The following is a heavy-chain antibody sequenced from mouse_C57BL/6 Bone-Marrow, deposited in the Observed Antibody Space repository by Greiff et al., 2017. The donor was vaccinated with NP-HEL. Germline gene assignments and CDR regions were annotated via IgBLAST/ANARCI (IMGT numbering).Heavy chain of an antibody. CDR1: GFSLTSYG. J-gene: IGHJ3*01. V-gene: IGHV2-6*01. Sequence: VQGVESGPGLVAPSQSLSITCTVSGFSLTSYGVDWVRQSPGKGLEWLGVIWGVGSTNYNSALKSRLSISKDNSKSQVFLKMNSLQTDDTAMYYCAWTAQALGAYWGQGTLVTVSA. CDR3: AWTAQALGAY. D-gene: IGHD3-2*02. CDR2: IWGVGST.